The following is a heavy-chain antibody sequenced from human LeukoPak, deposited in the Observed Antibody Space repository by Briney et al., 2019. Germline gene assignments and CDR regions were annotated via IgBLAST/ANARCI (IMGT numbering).Heavy chain of an antibody. D-gene: IGHD1-7*01. V-gene: IGHV3-30*03. J-gene: IGHJ4*02. CDR1: GFTFSSYG. CDR3: AGGTYYSDY. Sequence: GGSLRLSCAASGFTFSSYGMHWVRQAPGMGLEWVAFIPDDGNNVYYSDSVRGRFTVSRDSSRNTLYLQMNSLRVEDSALYYCAGGTYYSDYWGQGTLVTVSS. CDR2: IPDDGNNV.